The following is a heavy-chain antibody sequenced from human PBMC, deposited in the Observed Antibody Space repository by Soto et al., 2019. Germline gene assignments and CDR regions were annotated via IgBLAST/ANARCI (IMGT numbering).Heavy chain of an antibody. V-gene: IGHV4-59*12. CDR1: GGSISSYY. CDR3: ARGQVVAAQH. CDR2: IYYSGST. D-gene: IGHD2-15*01. Sequence: SETLSLTCTVSGGSISSYYWSWIRQPPGKGLEWIGYIYYSGSTNYNPSLKSRVTISVDTSKNQFSLKLSSVAAADTAVYYCARGQVVAAQHWGQGTLVTVSS. J-gene: IGHJ4*02.